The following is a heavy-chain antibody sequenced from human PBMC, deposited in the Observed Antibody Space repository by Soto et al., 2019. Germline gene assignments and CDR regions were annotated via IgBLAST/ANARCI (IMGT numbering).Heavy chain of an antibody. D-gene: IGHD2-2*01. Sequence: QVQLVESGGGVVKPGGSLRLSCAASGFTFSDYYMSWIRQAPGKGLEWVSYISSSGSTIYYAGSVKGRFTISRDNAKNSLNRQRDSVTAEDTCVYYGARPQLRATIDYWGQGTLVTVSS. V-gene: IGHV3-11*01. CDR2: ISSSGSTI. CDR1: GFTFSDYY. CDR3: ARPQLRATIDY. J-gene: IGHJ4*02.